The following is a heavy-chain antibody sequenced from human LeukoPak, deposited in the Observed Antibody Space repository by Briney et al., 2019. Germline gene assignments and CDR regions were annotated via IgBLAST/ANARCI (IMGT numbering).Heavy chain of an antibody. CDR1: GGTFITYA. J-gene: IGHJ4*02. CDR2: SIPIFGTI. V-gene: IGHV1-69*05. D-gene: IGHD2-8*01. CDR3: ARGFCTNGVCPRI. Sequence: ASVKVSCKASGGTFITYAINWVRQAPGQGLEWMGGSIPIFGTIDYAQKFQGRVTITTDESTSTAYMELRSLRSEDTAVYYCARGFCTNGVCPRIWGQGTLVTVSS.